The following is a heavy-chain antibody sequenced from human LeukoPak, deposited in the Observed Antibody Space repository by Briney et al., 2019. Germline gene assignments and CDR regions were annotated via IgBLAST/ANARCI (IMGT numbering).Heavy chain of an antibody. D-gene: IGHD6-13*01. CDR2: IYYSVST. Sequence: PSETLSLTCTVSGGSVSSGSYYWSWIRQPPGKGLEWIGYIYYSVSTKYNPSLKSRVTTSVDTSKNQFSLMVSSVTAVDTAVYYCARGRAAAGQNFLDYWGQGALVTVSS. J-gene: IGHJ4*02. CDR1: GGSVSSGSYY. V-gene: IGHV4-61*01. CDR3: ARGRAAAGQNFLDY.